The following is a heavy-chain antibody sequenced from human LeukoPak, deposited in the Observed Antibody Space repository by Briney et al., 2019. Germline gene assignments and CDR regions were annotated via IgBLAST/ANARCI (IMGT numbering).Heavy chain of an antibody. J-gene: IGHJ3*02. CDR1: GFTFSSFA. CDR2: ISGSGAGT. Sequence: GGSLRLSCAASGFTFSSFALSWVRQAPGKGLEWVSAISGSGAGTYYADSVKGRFTISRDNSKNTLYLQMNSLRAEDTAVYYCAKDGVNCSGAGCYSFFAFDIWGQGTMVTVSS. V-gene: IGHV3-23*01. CDR3: AKDGVNCSGAGCYSFFAFDI. D-gene: IGHD2-15*01.